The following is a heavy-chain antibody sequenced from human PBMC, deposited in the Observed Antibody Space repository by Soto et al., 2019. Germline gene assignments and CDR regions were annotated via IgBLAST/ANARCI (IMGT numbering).Heavy chain of an antibody. CDR1: GFTFSDYY. V-gene: IGHV3-11*01. CDR2: ISRSGSVI. CDR3: ASDSYGVDLGY. Sequence: QVQLVESGGGLVKPGGSLRLSCAVSGFTFSDYYMSWIRQAPGKGLERVSYISRSGSVIYYADSVKGRFTISRDDAKNSLYLQMNSLRGDDTAVYYCASDSYGVDLGYWGQGTLVTVSS. D-gene: IGHD4-17*01. J-gene: IGHJ4*02.